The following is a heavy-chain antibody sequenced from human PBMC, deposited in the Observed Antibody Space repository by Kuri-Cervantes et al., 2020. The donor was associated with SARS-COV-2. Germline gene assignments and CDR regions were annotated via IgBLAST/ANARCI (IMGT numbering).Heavy chain of an antibody. J-gene: IGHJ4*02. CDR3: ARQLETTMLYYFDY. D-gene: IGHD3-10*02. Sequence: SVKVSCKASGGTLSSYAISWVRQAPGQGLEWMGRIIPIFGIANYAQKFQGRVTITADKSTSTAYMELSSLRSEDTAVYYCARQLETTMLYYFDYWGQGTLVTVSS. CDR1: GGTLSSYA. V-gene: IGHV1-69*04. CDR2: IIPIFGIA.